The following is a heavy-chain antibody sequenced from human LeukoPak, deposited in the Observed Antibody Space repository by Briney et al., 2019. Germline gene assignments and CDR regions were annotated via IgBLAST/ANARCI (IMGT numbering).Heavy chain of an antibody. J-gene: IGHJ4*02. CDR1: GFTFSSYG. D-gene: IGHD3-10*01. CDR3: AKSSHSIYYGSGSLDY. V-gene: IGHV3-30*18. CDR2: ISYDGSNK. Sequence: PGGSLRLSCAASGFTFSSYGMHWVRQAPGKGLEWVAVISYDGSNKYYADSVKGRFTISRDNSKNTLYLQMNSLRAEDTAVYYCAKSSHSIYYGSGSLDYWGQGTLVTVSS.